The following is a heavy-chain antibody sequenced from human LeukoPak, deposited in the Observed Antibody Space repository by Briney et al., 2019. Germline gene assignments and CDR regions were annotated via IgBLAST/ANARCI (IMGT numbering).Heavy chain of an antibody. CDR3: ARDGPRHGYDSGHYSYYGMDV. Sequence: GGSLILSCAASGFTVSSNYMSWVRQAPGKGLEWVSVIYSGGSTYYADSVKGRFTISRDNAKNTLYLQMNSLRAEDTAVYYCARDGPRHGYDSGHYSYYGMDVWGQGTTVTVSS. CDR1: GFTVSSNY. J-gene: IGHJ6*02. CDR2: IYSGGST. D-gene: IGHD3-22*01. V-gene: IGHV3-53*01.